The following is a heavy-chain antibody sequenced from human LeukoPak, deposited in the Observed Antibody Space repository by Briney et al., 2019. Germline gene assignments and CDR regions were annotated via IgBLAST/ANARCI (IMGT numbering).Heavy chain of an antibody. J-gene: IGHJ6*03. CDR2: IYTSGST. D-gene: IGHD2-15*01. CDR1: GGSISSYY. CDR3: ARDGAVVRYMDV. Sequence: SETLSLTCTVSGGSISSYYWSWIRQPAGKGLEWIGRIYTSGSTNYNPSLKRRVTMSVYTSKNQFSLKLSPVTAADTAVYYCARDGAVVRYMDVWGKGTTVTVSS. V-gene: IGHV4-4*07.